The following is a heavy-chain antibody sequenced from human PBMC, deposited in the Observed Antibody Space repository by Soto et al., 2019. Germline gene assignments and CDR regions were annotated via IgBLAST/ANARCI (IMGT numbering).Heavy chain of an antibody. CDR3: ARSPYYYDSSGYYLFDY. V-gene: IGHV3-30-3*01. CDR2: ISYDGSNK. Sequence: QVQLVESGGGVVQPGRSLRLSCAASGFTFSSYAMHWVRQAPGKGLEWVAVISYDGSNKYYADSVKGRFTISRDNSENTLYLQMNSLRAEDTAVYYCARSPYYYDSSGYYLFDYWGQGTLVTVSS. D-gene: IGHD3-22*01. J-gene: IGHJ4*02. CDR1: GFTFSSYA.